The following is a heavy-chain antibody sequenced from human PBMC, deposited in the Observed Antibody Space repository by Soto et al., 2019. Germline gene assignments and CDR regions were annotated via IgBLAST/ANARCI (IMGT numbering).Heavy chain of an antibody. J-gene: IGHJ6*02. CDR2: MKPNSGDT. Sequence: ASVKVSCKTSGYTFTSYDINWVRQAPGQGLEWMGWMKPNSGDTGYAPKFQGRVNMTRNTSTGTAYMELSSLISEDTAVYYCARRRAVVAGRPYYYYAMDVWGQGTTVTVSS. V-gene: IGHV1-8*01. CDR1: GYTFTSYD. D-gene: IGHD6-6*01. CDR3: ARRRAVVAGRPYYYYAMDV.